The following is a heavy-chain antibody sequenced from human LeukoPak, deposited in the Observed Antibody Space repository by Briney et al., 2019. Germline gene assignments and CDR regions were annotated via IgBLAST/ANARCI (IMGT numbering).Heavy chain of an antibody. CDR1: GFTFSSYS. J-gene: IGHJ4*02. V-gene: IGHV3-21*01. Sequence: GGSLRLSCAASGFTFSSYSMNWVRQAPGKGLEWVLSISSSSSYIYYADSVKGRFTISRDNAKNSLYLQMNSLRAEDTAVYYCARGLEDYYGSGSYWGQGTLVTVSS. CDR2: ISSSSSYI. CDR3: ARGLEDYYGSGSY. D-gene: IGHD3-10*01.